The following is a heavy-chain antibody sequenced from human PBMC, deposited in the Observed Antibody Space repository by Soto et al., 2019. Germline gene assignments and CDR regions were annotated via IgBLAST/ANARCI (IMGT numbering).Heavy chain of an antibody. CDR2: INSDGSST. J-gene: IGHJ4*02. CDR1: GFTFSSYW. D-gene: IGHD2-21*02. CDR3: ARPRPYCGGDCPHS. Sequence: EVQLVEFGGGLVQPGVSLRLSCAASGFTFSSYWMHWVRQAPGKGLVWVSRINSDGSSTSYADSVKGSFPISRDNAKNTLYLQMNSLSAEDTAVYYCARPRPYCGGDCPHSWGQGTLVTVSS. V-gene: IGHV3-74*01.